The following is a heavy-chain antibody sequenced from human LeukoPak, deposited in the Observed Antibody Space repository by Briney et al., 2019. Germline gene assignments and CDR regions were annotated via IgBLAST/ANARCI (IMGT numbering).Heavy chain of an antibody. CDR2: IYYSGST. J-gene: IGHJ4*02. Sequence: PSQTLSLTCTVSGGSISSGDYYWSWIRQPPGKGLEWIGYIYYSGSTYYNPSLKSRVTISVDTSKNQFSLKLSSVTAADTAVYYCARTRFSYCYDSSGSFDYWGQGTLVTVSS. CDR1: GGSISSGDYY. D-gene: IGHD3-22*01. CDR3: ARTRFSYCYDSSGSFDY. V-gene: IGHV4-30-4*01.